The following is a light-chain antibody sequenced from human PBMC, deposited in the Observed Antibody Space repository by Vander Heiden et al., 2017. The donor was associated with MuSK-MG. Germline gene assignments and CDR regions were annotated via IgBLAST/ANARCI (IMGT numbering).Light chain of an antibody. CDR1: QSISSY. Sequence: DIDVTHSPSSLSASAGDRVTITCRASQSISSYLNWYQQKPGKAPKLLFYAASSMPSGVPSRFSGSGSGTDFTLTISSLQPEDFAIYYCHQRYNTPRTFGQGTKVEIK. V-gene: IGKV1-39*01. CDR3: HQRYNTPRT. J-gene: IGKJ1*01. CDR2: AAS.